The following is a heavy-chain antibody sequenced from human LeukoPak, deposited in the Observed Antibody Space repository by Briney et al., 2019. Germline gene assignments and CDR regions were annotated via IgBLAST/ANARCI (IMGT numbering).Heavy chain of an antibody. V-gene: IGHV3-21*04. J-gene: IGHJ4*02. D-gene: IGHD2-15*01. CDR1: GFTFSSYS. CDR2: ISSSSSYT. CDR3: AKDLEYCSGGDCLQGVFDY. Sequence: GGSLRLSCAASGFTFSSYSMNWVRQAPGKGLEWVSSISSSSSYTYYADSVKGRFTISRDNAKNSLYLQMNSLRAEDTAVYYCAKDLEYCSGGDCLQGVFDYWGQGNLVTVSS.